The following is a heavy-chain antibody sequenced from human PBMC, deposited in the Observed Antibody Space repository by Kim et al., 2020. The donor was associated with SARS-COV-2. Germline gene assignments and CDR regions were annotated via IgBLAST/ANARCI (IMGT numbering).Heavy chain of an antibody. CDR3: AKDYPASRYDFWSGITHWYFDL. CDR1: GFTSGDYA. V-gene: IGHV3-9*02. Sequence: GGSLRLSCAASGFTSGDYAMHWVRQAPGKGLEWVSGISWNSGSIGYADSVKGRFTISRDNAKNSLYLQMNSLRAEDTALYYCAKDYPASRYDFWSGITHWYFDLWGRGTLVTVSS. D-gene: IGHD3-3*01. J-gene: IGHJ2*01. CDR2: ISWNSGSI.